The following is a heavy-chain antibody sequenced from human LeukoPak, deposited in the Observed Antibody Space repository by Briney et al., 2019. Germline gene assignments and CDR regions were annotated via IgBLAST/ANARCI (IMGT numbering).Heavy chain of an antibody. V-gene: IGHV3-7*01. CDR2: INQGGSDK. CDR1: GFTFSSYW. Sequence: GGSLRLSCAASGFTFSSYWMSWVRQAPGKGPEWVANINQGGSDKYYVDSVKGRFTVSRDNAKNSLYLQMNSLRVEDTAVYYCAKRKFYSTSDPLAPWGQGTLVPVPS. J-gene: IGHJ5*02. CDR3: AKRKFYSTSDPLAP. D-gene: IGHD2-2*01.